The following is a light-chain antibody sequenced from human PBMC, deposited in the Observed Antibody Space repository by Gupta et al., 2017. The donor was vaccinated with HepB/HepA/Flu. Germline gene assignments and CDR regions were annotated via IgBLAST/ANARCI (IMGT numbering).Light chain of an antibody. Sequence: QSALTQPASVSGSPGQSITISCTGTSSDVGSYNLVSWYQQHPGKAPKLMIFEVSNRPSGVSDRISGFKSANTASLTISGLQAEDEAHYYCCSYAGSSTFVFGGGTKLTVL. CDR1: SSDVGSYNL. V-gene: IGLV2-23*02. CDR3: CSYAGSSTFV. J-gene: IGLJ2*01. CDR2: EVS.